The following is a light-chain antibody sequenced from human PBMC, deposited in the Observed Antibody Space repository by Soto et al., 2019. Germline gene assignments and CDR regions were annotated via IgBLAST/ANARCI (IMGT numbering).Light chain of an antibody. Sequence: EIVLTQSPGTLSVSPGERATLSCRASQTINNNIAWYQLKDGQVPRLLIYGASTRATDIPARFSGSGSGTEFTLTISSLQSEDFAMYYCQQYSDSPPTFGQGTKVDIK. CDR3: QQYSDSPPT. V-gene: IGKV3-15*01. CDR2: GAS. CDR1: QTINNN. J-gene: IGKJ1*01.